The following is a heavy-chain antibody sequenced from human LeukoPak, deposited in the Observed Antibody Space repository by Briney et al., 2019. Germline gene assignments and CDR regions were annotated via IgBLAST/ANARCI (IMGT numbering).Heavy chain of an antibody. CDR1: GYSFTSYG. V-gene: IGHV1-18*01. J-gene: IGHJ4*02. D-gene: IGHD2-15*01. CDR2: ISAYNGNT. CDR3: TRVVVVADY. Sequence: AAVKVSCKASGYSFTSYGISWVRQAPGQGLEWMGWISAYNGNTNYAQKLQGRVTMTTDTSTSTAYMELRSVRSDDTAVYYCTRVVVVADYWGQGTLVTVSS.